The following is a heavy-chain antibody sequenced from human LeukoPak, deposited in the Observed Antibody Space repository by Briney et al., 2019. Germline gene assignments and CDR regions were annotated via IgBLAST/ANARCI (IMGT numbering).Heavy chain of an antibody. CDR3: AREIVVVPAAIPGYYYMDV. Sequence: SETLSLTCTVSGGSISSYYWSWIRQPPGKGLEWIGYIYYSGSTNYNPSLKSRVTISVDTSKIQFSLKLTSVTAADTAVYYCAREIVVVPAAIPGYYYMDVWGKGTTVTVSS. CDR2: IYYSGST. CDR1: GGSISSYY. V-gene: IGHV4-59*01. D-gene: IGHD2-2*01. J-gene: IGHJ6*03.